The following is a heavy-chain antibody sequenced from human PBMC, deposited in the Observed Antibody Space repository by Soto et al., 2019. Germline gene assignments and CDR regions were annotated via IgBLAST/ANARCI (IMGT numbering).Heavy chain of an antibody. Sequence: PVGSLRLSCAASGFTFSSYSMNWVRQAPGKGLEWVSSISSSSSYIYYADSVKGRFTISRDNAKNSLYLQMNSLRAEDTTVYYCAADIVVVPAAIPALRSYYYGMDVWGQGTTVTVSS. V-gene: IGHV3-21*01. J-gene: IGHJ6*02. CDR3: AADIVVVPAAIPALRSYYYGMDV. CDR1: GFTFSSYS. D-gene: IGHD2-2*01. CDR2: ISSSSSYI.